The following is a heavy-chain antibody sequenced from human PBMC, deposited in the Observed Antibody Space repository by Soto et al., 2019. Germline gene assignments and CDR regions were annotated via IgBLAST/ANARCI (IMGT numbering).Heavy chain of an antibody. CDR1: GYTFTIYD. CDR2: MNPSGGST. D-gene: IGHD3-9*01. Sequence: VKVSCKASGYTFTIYDINWVRQATGQGLEWMGWMNPSGGSTSYAQKFQGRVTMTRDTSTSTVYMELSSLRSEDTAVYYCAREPLPYYDILTGYYQSGWFDPWGQGTLVTVSS. CDR3: AREPLPYYDILTGYYQSGWFDP. V-gene: IGHV1-46*03. J-gene: IGHJ5*02.